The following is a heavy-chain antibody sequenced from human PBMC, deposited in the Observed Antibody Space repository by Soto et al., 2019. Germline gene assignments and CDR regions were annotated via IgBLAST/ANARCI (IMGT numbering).Heavy chain of an antibody. CDR3: ARDIASYSYGEGY. V-gene: IGHV4-4*07. CDR1: YGKSIRHW. CDR2: VYSSGTT. Sequence: QSNNWSVGYGKSIRHWSSWILQNAGKGLEWIGRVYSSGTTDYNPSLNSRATMSVETSKNQFSLKLSSVTAADTAVYYCARDIASYSYGEGYWGQGIQV. D-gene: IGHD2-15*01. J-gene: IGHJ4*02.